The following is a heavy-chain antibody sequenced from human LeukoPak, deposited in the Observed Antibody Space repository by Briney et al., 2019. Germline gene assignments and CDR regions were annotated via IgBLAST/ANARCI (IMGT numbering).Heavy chain of an antibody. CDR1: GFTFSNYV. CDR3: AVDTTGHY. V-gene: IGHV3-23*01. D-gene: IGHD4-17*01. Sequence: PGGSLRLSCAASGFTFSNYVMSWVRQAPGKGLEWVSAISGSGGGTYYADSVKGRFTIPRDNSKNTLYLQMNSLRADDTAVYYCAVDTTGHYWGQGTLVTVSS. CDR2: ISGSGGGT. J-gene: IGHJ4*02.